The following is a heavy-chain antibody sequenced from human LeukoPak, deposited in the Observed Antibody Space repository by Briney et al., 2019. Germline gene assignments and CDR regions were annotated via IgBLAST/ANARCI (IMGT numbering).Heavy chain of an antibody. V-gene: IGHV3-30-3*01. Sequence: TGGSLRLSCVASGFSLRGYAMHWVRQAPGKGGLEWVTMISYDGRDQYYADSVKGRFTISRDDSKNTLFLQMNSLRVEDTAMYHCARIGLGVSFGSGFDYWGQGTLVTV. CDR1: GFSLRGYA. CDR3: ARIGLGVSFGSGFDY. J-gene: IGHJ4*02. CDR2: ISYDGRDQ. D-gene: IGHD3-10*01.